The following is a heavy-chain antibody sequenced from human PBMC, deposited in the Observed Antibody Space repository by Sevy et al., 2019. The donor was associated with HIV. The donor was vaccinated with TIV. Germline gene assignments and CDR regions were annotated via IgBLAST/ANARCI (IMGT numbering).Heavy chain of an antibody. CDR3: ASAPGYCTSTTCYDWFDP. V-gene: IGHV3-33*01. CDR2: IWNDGSNQ. CDR1: GFTFSSYG. D-gene: IGHD2-2*01. Sequence: GGSLRLSCAASGFTFSSYGMHWVRQAPGKGLEWVAVIWNDGSNQYYADSVEGRFTVSRDNSTNTLYLQMNSLRAEDTDEYYCASAPGYCTSTTCYDWFDPWGHGTLVTVSS. J-gene: IGHJ5*02.